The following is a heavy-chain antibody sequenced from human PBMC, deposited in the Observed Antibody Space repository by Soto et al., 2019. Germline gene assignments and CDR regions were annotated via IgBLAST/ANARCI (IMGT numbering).Heavy chain of an antibody. CDR3: AIVPFLRFLEWLSGSGWLDP. CDR2: IYYSGST. Sequence: SETLSLTCTVSGSSISSGGYYWSWMRQHPGKGLEWIGYIYYSGSTYYNLSLNSRVTISVDTPKNQFSLKLIFVTAADTAVYFCAIVPFLRFLEWLSGSGWLDPWGRVTLFTVSS. V-gene: IGHV4-31*03. CDR1: GSSISSGGYY. J-gene: IGHJ5*02. D-gene: IGHD3-3*01.